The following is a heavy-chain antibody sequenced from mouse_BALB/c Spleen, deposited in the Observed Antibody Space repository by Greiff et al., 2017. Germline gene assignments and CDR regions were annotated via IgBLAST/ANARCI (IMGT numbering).Heavy chain of an antibody. J-gene: IGHJ4*01. CDR2: ISTYYGDA. V-gene: IGHV1S137*01. Sequence: VQLQQSGAELVRPGVSVKISCKGSGYTFTDYAMHWVKQSHAKSLEWIGVISTYYGDASYNQKFKGKATMTVDKSSSTAYMELARLTSEDSAIYYCARGGYDYGYAMDYWGQGTSVTVSS. CDR3: ARGGYDYGYAMDY. D-gene: IGHD2-4*01. CDR1: GYTFTDYA.